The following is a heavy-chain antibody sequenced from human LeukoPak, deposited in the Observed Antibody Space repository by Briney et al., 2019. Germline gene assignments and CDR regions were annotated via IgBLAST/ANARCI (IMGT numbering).Heavy chain of an antibody. CDR2: IDSEYGET. Sequence: GCSVTVSRKVSVYTHPELSLHEVRQPPAKGREGMGGIDSEYGETIYAQKFQGRVTMTEDTSTDTAYMELSSLRAEDTAVYYCATDSGSSGIDYWGQGALVTVSS. J-gene: IGHJ4*02. CDR1: VYTHPELS. CDR3: ATDSGSSGIDY. D-gene: IGHD1-26*01. V-gene: IGHV1-24*01.